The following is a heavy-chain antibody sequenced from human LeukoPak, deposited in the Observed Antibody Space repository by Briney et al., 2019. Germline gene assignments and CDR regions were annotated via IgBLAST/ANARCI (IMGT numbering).Heavy chain of an antibody. CDR1: GFTFSSYA. J-gene: IGHJ4*02. CDR2: IRYDGSNK. Sequence: GGSLRLSCAVSGFTFSSYAMSWVRQAPGKGLEWVAFIRYDGSNKYYADSVKGRFTISRDNSKNTLYLQMNSLRAEDTAVYYCAKDAATLLRGGGYFDYWGQGTLVTVSS. D-gene: IGHD2-15*01. V-gene: IGHV3-30*02. CDR3: AKDAATLLRGGGYFDY.